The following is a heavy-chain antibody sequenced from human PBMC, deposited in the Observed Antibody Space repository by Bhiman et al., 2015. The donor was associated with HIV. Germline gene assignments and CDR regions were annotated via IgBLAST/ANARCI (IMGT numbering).Heavy chain of an antibody. CDR1: GFTFINAW. CDR3: VRGAQNHVGSMSYLDH. J-gene: IGHJ4*02. V-gene: IGHV3-15*01. CDR2: IKGITDDGTT. D-gene: IGHD3-10*01. Sequence: EVQLVESGGGLVKPGGSLRLSCAASGFTFINAWMSWVRQAPGKGLEWVGRIKGITDDGTTDYAAPVKGRFIISRDDSKSTLYLQMNNLKTEDTAVYYCVRGAQNHVGSMSYLDHWGQGTLVTVSS.